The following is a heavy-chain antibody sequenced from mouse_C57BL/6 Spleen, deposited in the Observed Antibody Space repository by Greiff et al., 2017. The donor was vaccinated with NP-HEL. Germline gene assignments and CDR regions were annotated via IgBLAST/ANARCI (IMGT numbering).Heavy chain of an antibody. Sequence: EVQVVESGGGLVQPGGSLSLSCAASGFTFTDYYMSWVRQPPGKALEWLGFIRNKANGYTTEYSASVKGRFTISRDNSQSILYLQMNALRAEDSATYYCARSNFPWFAYWGQGTLVTVSA. CDR1: GFTFTDYY. V-gene: IGHV7-3*01. CDR2: IRNKANGYTT. J-gene: IGHJ3*01. D-gene: IGHD4-1*02. CDR3: ARSNFPWFAY.